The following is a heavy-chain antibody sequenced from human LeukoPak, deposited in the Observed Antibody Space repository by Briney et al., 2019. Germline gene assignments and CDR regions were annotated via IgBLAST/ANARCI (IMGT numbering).Heavy chain of an antibody. Sequence: GGSLRLSCAASGFTFSSYAMSWVRQAPGKGPEWVSAISGSGGSTYYADSVKGRFTISRDNSKNTLYLQMNSLRAEDTAVYYCARVRLPAFDYWGQGTLVTVSS. CDR1: GFTFSSYA. J-gene: IGHJ4*02. D-gene: IGHD3-16*01. CDR3: ARVRLPAFDY. CDR2: ISGSGGST. V-gene: IGHV3-23*01.